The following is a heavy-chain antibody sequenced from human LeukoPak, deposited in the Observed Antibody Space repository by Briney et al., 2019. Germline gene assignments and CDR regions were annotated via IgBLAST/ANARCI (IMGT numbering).Heavy chain of an antibody. D-gene: IGHD4-17*01. CDR2: IWYDQIKK. Sequence: PGGSLRLSCAASGFTFNSYGMHWVRQAPGKGLEWVAVIWYDQIKKYYADSVKGRFTISRDNSKNTLYLQMNSLRVEDTAVCYCARHRDDYDDYVWNYWGQGTLVTVSS. CDR1: GFTFNSYG. J-gene: IGHJ4*02. CDR3: ARHRDDYDDYVWNY. V-gene: IGHV3-33*01.